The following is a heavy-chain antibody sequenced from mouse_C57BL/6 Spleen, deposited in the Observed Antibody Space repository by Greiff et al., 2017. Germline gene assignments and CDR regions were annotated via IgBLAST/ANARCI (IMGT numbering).Heavy chain of an antibody. Sequence: VKLQQPGAELVKPGASVKMSCKASGYTFTSYWITWVKQRPGQGLEWIGDIYPGSGSTNYNEKFKSKATLTVDTSSSTAYMQLSSLTSEDSAVYYCARGDGSSYKGYFDYWGQGTTLTVSS. CDR3: ARGDGSSYKGYFDY. CDR1: GYTFTSYW. V-gene: IGHV1-55*01. D-gene: IGHD1-1*01. J-gene: IGHJ2*01. CDR2: IYPGSGST.